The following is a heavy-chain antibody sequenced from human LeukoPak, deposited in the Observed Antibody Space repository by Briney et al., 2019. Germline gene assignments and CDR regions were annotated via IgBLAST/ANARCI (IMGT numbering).Heavy chain of an antibody. Sequence: SETLSLTCTVSGDSISSYYWSWIRQPPGKGLEWIGYLYYSGSTYYNPSLKSRVTISVDTSKNQFSLKLSSVTAADTAVYYCARALSNFLYCSGGSCYFDCWGQGTLVTVSS. CDR1: GDSISSYY. V-gene: IGHV4-59*12. D-gene: IGHD2-15*01. J-gene: IGHJ4*02. CDR3: ARALSNFLYCSGGSCYFDC. CDR2: LYYSGST.